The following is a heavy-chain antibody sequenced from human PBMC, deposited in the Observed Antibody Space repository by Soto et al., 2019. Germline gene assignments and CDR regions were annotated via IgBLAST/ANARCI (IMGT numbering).Heavy chain of an antibody. CDR3: ATAGLFRFDY. CDR2: INWKSDI. CDR1: GFTFDDNA. D-gene: IGHD3-10*01. V-gene: IGHV3-9*01. Sequence: PGGSLRLSCAVSGFTFDDNAMHWVRQAPEKGLEWVSGINWKSDIGYADSVKGRFTISRDNAKNTLYLQVNSLSAEDTAVYYCATAGLFRFDYWGQGTLVTVSS. J-gene: IGHJ4*02.